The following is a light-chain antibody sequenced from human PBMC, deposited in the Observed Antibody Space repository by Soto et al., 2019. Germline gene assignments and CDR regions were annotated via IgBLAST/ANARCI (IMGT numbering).Light chain of an antibody. CDR1: SSNIGAGYD. CDR3: QSYDSSLSGYV. CDR2: GNS. J-gene: IGLJ1*01. V-gene: IGLV1-40*01. Sequence: QSVLTQPPSVSGAPGQRVTISCTGSSSNIGAGYDVHWYQQFPGTAPKLLIYGNSNRPSGVPDRFPGSKSDTSASLAITGLQAEDEADYYCQSYDSSLSGYVFGTGTKVTVL.